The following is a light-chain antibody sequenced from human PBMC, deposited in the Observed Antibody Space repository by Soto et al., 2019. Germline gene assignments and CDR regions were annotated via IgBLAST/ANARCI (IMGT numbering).Light chain of an antibody. CDR3: KQYKGWRT. Sequence: IVMTQSPSTLSVSPGDRATLSCRASQSIDSKLAWYQQRPGQAPRLLIYGASTRAAGIPARFSGSGSGTEFTLTISGLQSEDFGFYCCKQYKGWRTFGQGTKVEIK. J-gene: IGKJ1*01. CDR1: QSIDSK. CDR2: GAS. V-gene: IGKV3-15*01.